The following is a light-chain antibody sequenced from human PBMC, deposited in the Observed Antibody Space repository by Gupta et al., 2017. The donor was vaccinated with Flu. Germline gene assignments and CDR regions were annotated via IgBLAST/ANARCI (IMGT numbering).Light chain of an antibody. V-gene: IGKV3-15*01. CDR2: GAS. J-gene: IGKJ1*01. CDR1: QSVRSY. CDR3: QQYSNWPPWT. Sequence: EIAMTQSPATLSVSPGERATLSCRASQSVRSYLAWYQQKPSQAPRLLIYGASTRATAIPDRFSGSGSGTEFTLTISSLQSEDFAVYYCQQYSNWPPWTFGQGTKVEIK.